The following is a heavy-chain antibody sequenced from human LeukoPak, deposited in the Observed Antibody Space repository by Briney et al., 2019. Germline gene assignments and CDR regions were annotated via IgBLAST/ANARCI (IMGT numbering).Heavy chain of an antibody. CDR2: ISWNSGTI. CDR3: AKDNRRHHTSGPNPAPLH. V-gene: IGHV3-9*01. Sequence: PGGSLRLSCASSGFIFNNYAMHWVRQPPGKGLEWVSGISWNSGTIDYADSVRGRFTISRDNAKNSLYLQMDSLRVEDTAFYYCAKDNRRHHTSGPNPAPLHGGQGALVTVSS. D-gene: IGHD6-19*01. CDR1: GFIFNNYA. J-gene: IGHJ4*02.